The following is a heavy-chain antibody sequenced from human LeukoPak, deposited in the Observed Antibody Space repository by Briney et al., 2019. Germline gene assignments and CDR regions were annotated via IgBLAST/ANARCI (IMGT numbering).Heavy chain of an antibody. CDR2: IRSDGSNK. V-gene: IGHV3-30*02. J-gene: IGHJ4*02. CDR1: GFTFSDYA. CDR3: ANQYLDY. Sequence: GGSLRLSCAASGFTFSDYAMHWVRQAPGKGLEWVAFIRSDGSNKYYADSVKGRFTISRDNSKNTRYLQMNSLSPEDTAVFYCANQYLDYWGQGTLVTVSS.